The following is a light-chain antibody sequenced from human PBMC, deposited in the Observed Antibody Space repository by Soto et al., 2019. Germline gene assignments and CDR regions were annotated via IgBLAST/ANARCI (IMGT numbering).Light chain of an antibody. Sequence: QSVLTQPPSASGTPGQRVTISCSGSSSNIGSNTVNSYQQLPGTAPKLLIYSNNHRPSGVPDRFSGSKSGNSASLAISGLQSEDEADYYCAAWDDSLNGVVFGGGTKLTVL. CDR1: SSNIGSNT. CDR3: AAWDDSLNGVV. J-gene: IGLJ2*01. CDR2: SNN. V-gene: IGLV1-44*01.